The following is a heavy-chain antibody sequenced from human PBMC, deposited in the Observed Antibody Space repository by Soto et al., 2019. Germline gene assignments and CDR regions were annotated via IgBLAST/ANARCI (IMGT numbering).Heavy chain of an antibody. CDR1: GFTFSSYA. V-gene: IGHV3-30-3*01. J-gene: IGHJ4*02. CDR3: AIDLEGGELLFRSCFYY. CDR2: ISYDGSNK. Sequence: PGGSLRLSCAASGFTFSSYAMHWVRQAPGKGLEWVAVISYDGSNKYYADSVKGRFTISRYNSKNTLYLRMNSLRAEDTSVYYCAIDLEGGELLFRSCFYYWGQGTLVTVSS. D-gene: IGHD3-10*01.